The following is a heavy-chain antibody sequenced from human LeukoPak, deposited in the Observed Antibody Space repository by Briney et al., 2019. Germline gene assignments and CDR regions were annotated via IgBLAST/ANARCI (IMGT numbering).Heavy chain of an antibody. CDR1: GFTFDDYA. CDR3: AKGPLSWTYYFDY. Sequence: SLRLSCAASGFTFDDYAMHWVRQAPGKGLEWVSGISWNSGSIGYADSVKGRFTISRDNAKNSLYLQMNSLRAEDTALYYCAKGPLSWTYYFDYWGQGTLVTVSS. J-gene: IGHJ4*02. V-gene: IGHV3-9*01. D-gene: IGHD6-13*01. CDR2: ISWNSGSI.